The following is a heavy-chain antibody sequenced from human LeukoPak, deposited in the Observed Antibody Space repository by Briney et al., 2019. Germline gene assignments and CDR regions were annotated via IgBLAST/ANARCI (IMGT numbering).Heavy chain of an antibody. CDR1: GGSISSSSYY. CDR3: ARDRVGGDSALEA. D-gene: IGHD5-18*01. Sequence: PSETLSLNCTVSGGSISSSSYYWGWLRQPPGKGLEWIGSSYYTGSTYYNPALKSRVTISVDTSKNQFSLKLSSVTAADTAVYYCARDRVGGDSALEAWGQGTLVTVSA. CDR2: SYYTGST. V-gene: IGHV4-39*07. J-gene: IGHJ5*02.